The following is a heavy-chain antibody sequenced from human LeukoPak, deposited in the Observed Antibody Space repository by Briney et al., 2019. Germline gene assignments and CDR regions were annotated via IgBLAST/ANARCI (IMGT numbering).Heavy chain of an antibody. V-gene: IGHV4-34*01. CDR3: ARDVDTTSY. CDR2: LNHSGST. Sequence: KPSETLSLTCAVYGGSFSGYYWNWIRQPPGKGREGSGELNHSGSTNYNPSPQSRITISVDTTKNQFFLKMSPVTAAHTAAYYCARDVDTTSYWGQGTLVTVSS. D-gene: IGHD5-18*01. J-gene: IGHJ4*02. CDR1: GGSFSGYY.